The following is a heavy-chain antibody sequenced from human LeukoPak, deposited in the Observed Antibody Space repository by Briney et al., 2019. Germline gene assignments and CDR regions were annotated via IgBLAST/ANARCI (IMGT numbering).Heavy chain of an antibody. CDR1: GGSISSDGFY. J-gene: IGHJ4*02. V-gene: IGHV4-31*03. CDR3: ARGPSYCDF. CDR2: ISYSGST. Sequence: SETLSLTCTVSGGSISSDGFYWSWVRQHPGKGLEWIGYISYSGSTYYNPSLKSRVSVSLDTSKSQFSLKLTSVTAADTAVYFCARGPSYCDFWGQGTLVTVSS.